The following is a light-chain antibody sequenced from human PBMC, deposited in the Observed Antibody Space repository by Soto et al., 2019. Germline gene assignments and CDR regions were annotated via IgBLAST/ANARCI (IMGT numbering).Light chain of an antibody. CDR3: SSYTSSSTPWV. V-gene: IGLV2-14*01. Sequence: QSALTQPASVSGSPGQSITISCTGTSGDVGGYNYVSWYQQHPGKAPKLMIYEVSNRPSGVSNRFSGSKSGNTASLTISGLKAEDEADYYCSSYTSSSTPWVFGGGTKLTVL. CDR1: SGDVGGYNY. J-gene: IGLJ3*02. CDR2: EVS.